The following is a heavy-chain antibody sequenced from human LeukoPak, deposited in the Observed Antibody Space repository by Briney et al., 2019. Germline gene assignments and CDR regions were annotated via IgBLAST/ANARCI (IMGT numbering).Heavy chain of an antibody. V-gene: IGHV3-30-3*01. CDR1: GFTFSSYP. D-gene: IGHD2-2*01. J-gene: IGHJ5*02. CDR3: ARERIVVVPAATHYNWFDP. Sequence: PGRSLRLSCAASGFTFSSYPMHWVRQAPGKGLEWVSLISYDGSNKYYADSVKGRFTISRDNSKNTLYLQMNSLRAEDTAVYYCARERIVVVPAATHYNWFDPWGQGTLVTVSS. CDR2: ISYDGSNK.